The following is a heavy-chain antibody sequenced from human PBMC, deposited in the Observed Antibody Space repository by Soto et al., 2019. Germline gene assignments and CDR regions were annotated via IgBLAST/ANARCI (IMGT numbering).Heavy chain of an antibody. J-gene: IGHJ3*02. CDR2: IYPGDSDT. Sequence: GEALKISCKGSGYSFNSYWIGWVRQMPVKGLEWMGIIYPGDSDTRYSPSFQGQVTISADKSISTAYLQWSSLKASDTAMYYCASTPAGFWFGELYFDIWGQGTMVTVSS. D-gene: IGHD3-10*01. CDR1: GYSFNSYW. CDR3: ASTPAGFWFGELYFDI. V-gene: IGHV5-51*01.